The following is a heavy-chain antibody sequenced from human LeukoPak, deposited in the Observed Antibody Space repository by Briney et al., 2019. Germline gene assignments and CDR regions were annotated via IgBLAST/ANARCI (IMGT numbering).Heavy chain of an antibody. D-gene: IGHD3-3*01. Sequence: GGSLRLSCAASGFTFSSYAMSWVRQAPRKGLEWVSAISGSGGSTYYADSVKGRFTISRDNSKNTLYLQMNSLRAEDTAVYYCAKDRGYDFWSGYDKYDAFDIWGQGTMVTVSS. J-gene: IGHJ3*02. CDR3: AKDRGYDFWSGYDKYDAFDI. CDR1: GFTFSSYA. CDR2: ISGSGGST. V-gene: IGHV3-23*01.